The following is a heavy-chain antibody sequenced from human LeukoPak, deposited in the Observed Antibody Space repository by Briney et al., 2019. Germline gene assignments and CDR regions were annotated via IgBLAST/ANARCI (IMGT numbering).Heavy chain of an antibody. CDR2: VYYSGST. Sequence: SEILSLTCTVSGGFISSSSYYWGWIRQPPGKGLEWIGSVYYSGSTYYKPSLKSRVTISVDRSKNQISLKMSSVTAADTAVYYCGRHPELLAFDIWGQGTMVTVSS. J-gene: IGHJ3*02. D-gene: IGHD1-7*01. CDR3: GRHPELLAFDI. CDR1: GGFISSSSYY. V-gene: IGHV4-39*01.